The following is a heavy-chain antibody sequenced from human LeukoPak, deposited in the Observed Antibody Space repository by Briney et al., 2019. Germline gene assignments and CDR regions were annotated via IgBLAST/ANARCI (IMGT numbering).Heavy chain of an antibody. CDR1: GFTFSSYA. CDR3: ARLRVPGLERRRGYFDY. CDR2: INHSGST. V-gene: IGHV4-34*01. J-gene: IGHJ4*02. Sequence: GSLRLSCAASGFTFSSYAMHWVRQAPGKGLEWIGEINHSGSTNYNPSLKSRVTISVDTSKNQFSLKLSSVTAADTAAYYCARLRVPGLERRRGYFDYWGQGTLVTVSS. D-gene: IGHD1-1*01.